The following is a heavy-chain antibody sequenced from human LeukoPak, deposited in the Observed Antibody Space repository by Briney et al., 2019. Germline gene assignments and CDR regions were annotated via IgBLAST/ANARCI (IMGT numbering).Heavy chain of an antibody. CDR1: GYTFTGYY. CDR3: ARDQYDILTGYYN. D-gene: IGHD3-9*01. V-gene: IGHV1-2*06. CDR2: INPNSGGT. Sequence: GASVKVSCKASGYTFTGYYMHWVRQAPGQGLEWMGRINPNSGGTNYAQKFQGRVTMTRDTSISTAYMEPSRLRSDDTAVYYCARDQYDILTGYYNWGQGTLVTVSS. J-gene: IGHJ4*02.